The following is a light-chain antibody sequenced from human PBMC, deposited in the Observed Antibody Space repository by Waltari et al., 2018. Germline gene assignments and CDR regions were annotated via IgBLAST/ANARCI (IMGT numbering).Light chain of an antibody. CDR2: GTS. Sequence: EIVLTQSPGTLSLSPGERATLSCRASQSVTSTYLAWYQQKPGRSPRLLIYGTSSRATGVPDRFRGGGSATDFTLTITRLEPEDFAVYYCQQYSQSPITFGQGTRLDNK. CDR3: QQYSQSPIT. CDR1: QSVTSTY. V-gene: IGKV3-20*01. J-gene: IGKJ5*01.